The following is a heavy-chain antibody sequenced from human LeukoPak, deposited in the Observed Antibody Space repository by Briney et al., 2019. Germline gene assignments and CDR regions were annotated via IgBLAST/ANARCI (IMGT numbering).Heavy chain of an antibody. CDR1: GGSFSGYY. Sequence: SETLSLTCAVYGGSFSGYYWSWIRQPPGKGLEWIGEINHSGGTNYNPSLKSRVTISVDTSKNQFSLKLSSVTAADTAVYYCARDHVTTYYYYYYGMDVWGQGTTVTVS. V-gene: IGHV4-34*01. D-gene: IGHD3-22*01. J-gene: IGHJ6*02. CDR2: INHSGGT. CDR3: ARDHVTTYYYYYYGMDV.